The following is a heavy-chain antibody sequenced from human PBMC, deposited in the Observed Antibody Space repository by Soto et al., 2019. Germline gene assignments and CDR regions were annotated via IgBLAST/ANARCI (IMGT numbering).Heavy chain of an antibody. D-gene: IGHD6-19*01. J-gene: IGHJ4*02. CDR3: ARIIAVAGPYYFDY. CDR2: IFSNDEK. V-gene: IGHV2-26*01. CDR1: GFSLSNARMG. Sequence: QVTLKESGPVLVKPTETLTLTCTVSGFSLSNARMGVSWIRQPPGKALEWLAHIFSNDEKSYSTSLKSRLTTXKXTXXSQVVLTMTNMDPVDTATYYCARIIAVAGPYYFDYWGQGTLVTVSS.